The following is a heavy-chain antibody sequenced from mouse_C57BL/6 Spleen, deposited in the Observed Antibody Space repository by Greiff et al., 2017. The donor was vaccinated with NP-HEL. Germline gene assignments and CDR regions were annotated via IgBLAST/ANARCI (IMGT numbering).Heavy chain of an antibody. CDR1: GFTFSNYW. D-gene: IGHD2-4*01. J-gene: IGHJ1*03. CDR2: IRLKSDNSAP. CDR3: TGRGAYDSYVRPGYFDV. V-gene: IGHV6-3*01. Sequence: VMLVESGGGLVQPGGSMKLSCVASGFTFSNYWMNWVRQSPEKGLEWVAQIRLKSDNSAPHYAEYVKGRFTISRDDSKSSVYLQRNNLRAEDTGMYYCTGRGAYDSYVRPGYFDVWGTGTTVTVSS.